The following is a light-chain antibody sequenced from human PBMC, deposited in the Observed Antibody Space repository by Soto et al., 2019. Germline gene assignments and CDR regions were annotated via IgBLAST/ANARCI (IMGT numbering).Light chain of an antibody. V-gene: IGKV2D-29*01. CDR1: QSLLHTDGKTY. CDR3: MQTIQPPLT. Sequence: DVVITQTPLSLSVTPGQPASISCKSSQSLLHTDGKTYLYWYLQKPGHPPQLLIYEVFNRFSGVPHRFSGSGSATYLSLKMSRVAADDVGTYYCMQTIQPPLTFGGGTKVEI. J-gene: IGKJ4*01. CDR2: EVF.